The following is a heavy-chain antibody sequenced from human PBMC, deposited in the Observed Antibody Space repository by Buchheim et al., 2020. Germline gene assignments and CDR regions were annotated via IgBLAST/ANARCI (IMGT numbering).Heavy chain of an antibody. Sequence: EVQLVESGGGFVLPGGSLRLSCAVAGFTFSSFEMNWVRQAPGKGLEWVSYISSSGSTKYYADSVKGRFTISRDNAENSMYLQMNSLRVEDTAAYYCASLKGRTGTGYGMDVWGQGTT. CDR2: ISSSGSTK. CDR1: GFTFSSFE. J-gene: IGHJ6*02. CDR3: ASLKGRTGTGYGMDV. D-gene: IGHD1-1*01. V-gene: IGHV3-48*03.